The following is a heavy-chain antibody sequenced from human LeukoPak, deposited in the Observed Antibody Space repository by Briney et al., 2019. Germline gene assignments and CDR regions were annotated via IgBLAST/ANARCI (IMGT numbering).Heavy chain of an antibody. CDR2: IYYSGSA. J-gene: IGHJ4*02. D-gene: IGHD3-10*01. V-gene: IGHV4-31*03. Sequence: SSETLSLTCTVSGGSISSGGYYWSWIRQHPGKGLEWIGYIYYSGSAYYNPSLKSRVTISVDTSENQFSLKLSSVTAADTAVYYCARVNYGSATKEDYWGQGTLVTVSS. CDR1: GGSISSGGYY. CDR3: ARVNYGSATKEDY.